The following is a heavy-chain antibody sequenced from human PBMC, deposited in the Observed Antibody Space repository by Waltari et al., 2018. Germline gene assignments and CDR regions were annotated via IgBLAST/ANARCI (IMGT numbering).Heavy chain of an antibody. CDR1: GYTFTGYY. V-gene: IGHV1-2*02. Sequence: QVQLVQSGAEVKKPGASVKVSCKASGYTFTGYYMHWVRQAPGKGLEWMGWINPNSGGTNYAQKFQGRVTMTRDTSISTAYMELSRLRSDDTAVYYCARDPDIAAAGHYYYYMDVWGKGTTVTVSS. J-gene: IGHJ6*03. CDR3: ARDPDIAAAGHYYYYMDV. D-gene: IGHD6-13*01. CDR2: INPNSGGT.